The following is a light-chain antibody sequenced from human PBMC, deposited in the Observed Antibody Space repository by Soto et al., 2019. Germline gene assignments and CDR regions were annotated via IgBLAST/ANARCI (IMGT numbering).Light chain of an antibody. CDR2: DNN. J-gene: IGLJ2*01. CDR1: SSNIANNY. V-gene: IGLV1-51*01. CDR3: GTWDSSLSAVV. Sequence: QSVLTQPPSVSAAPGQKVTISCSGSSSNIANNYVSWYQQLPGTAPKLLIYDNNKRPSGIPDRFSGSKSGTSATLGITGLQTGEEADYYCGTWDSSLSAVVFGGGTKLTVL.